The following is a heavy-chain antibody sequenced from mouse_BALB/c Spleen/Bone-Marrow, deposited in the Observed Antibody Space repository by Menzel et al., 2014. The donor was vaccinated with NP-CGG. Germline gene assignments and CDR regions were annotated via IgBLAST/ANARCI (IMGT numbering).Heavy chain of an antibody. V-gene: IGHV1S81*02. CDR2: INHSNGYT. Sequence: QVQLKDSGAELVKPGASVKLPCKASGYTFTSYYMYWVKQRPGQGLEWIGEINHSNGYTNFNEKFKSKATLTVDKSSSTAYMQLSSLTSEDSAVYYCTREGAYWGQGTLVTGSA. CDR3: TREGAY. CDR1: GYTFTSYY. J-gene: IGHJ3*01.